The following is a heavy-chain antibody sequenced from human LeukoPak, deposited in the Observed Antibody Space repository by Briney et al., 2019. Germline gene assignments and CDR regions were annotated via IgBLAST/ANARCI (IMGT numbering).Heavy chain of an antibody. CDR3: AKSDAIFGVVTHFDY. V-gene: IGHV3-30*02. CDR1: GFTFSSYG. J-gene: IGHJ4*02. D-gene: IGHD3-3*01. Sequence: GGSLRLSFAASGFTFSSYGMHWVRQAPGKGLEWVAFIRYDGSNKYYADSVKGRFTISRDNSKNTLYLQMNSLRAEDTAVYYCAKSDAIFGVVTHFDYWGQGTLVTVSS. CDR2: IRYDGSNK.